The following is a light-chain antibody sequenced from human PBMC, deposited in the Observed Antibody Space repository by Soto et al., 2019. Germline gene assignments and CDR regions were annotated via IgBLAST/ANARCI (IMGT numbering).Light chain of an antibody. Sequence: EIVMTQSPVTLSVSPGETATLSCRASQSVNNNLAWYQQKPGQAPRLLIYGASTRATGIPARFSGSGSGTEFTLTISSLQSEDFAVYYCQQYNNWLWTFGQGNKVEIK. CDR3: QQYNNWLWT. CDR1: QSVNNN. CDR2: GAS. V-gene: IGKV3-15*01. J-gene: IGKJ1*01.